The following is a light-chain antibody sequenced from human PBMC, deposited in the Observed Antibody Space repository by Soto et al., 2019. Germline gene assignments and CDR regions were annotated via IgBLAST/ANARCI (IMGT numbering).Light chain of an antibody. CDR1: QSVRSW. J-gene: IGKJ1*01. V-gene: IGKV1-5*01. CDR3: QQYDSYSPT. CDR2: DAS. Sequence: DILMTPSAYTLSASVGDRVTITCRASQSVRSWLAWYQQKPGVAPKVMIYDASRLQNGDPLRFSGGGSGTEFTLTISSLQPDDFATYYCQQYDSYSPTFGHGTKVEIK.